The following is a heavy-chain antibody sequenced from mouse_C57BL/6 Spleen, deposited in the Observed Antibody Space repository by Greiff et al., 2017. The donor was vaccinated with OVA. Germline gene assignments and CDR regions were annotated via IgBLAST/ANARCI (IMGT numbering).Heavy chain of an antibody. Sequence: EVKLMESGPGLVKPSQSLSLTCSVTGYSITSGYYWNWIRQFPGNKLEWMGYISYDGSNNYNPSLKNRISITRDTSKNQFFLKLNSVTTEDTATYYCAREEVYFDVWGTGTTVTVSS. CDR2: ISYDGSN. J-gene: IGHJ1*03. V-gene: IGHV3-6*01. CDR3: AREEVYFDV. CDR1: GYSITSGYY.